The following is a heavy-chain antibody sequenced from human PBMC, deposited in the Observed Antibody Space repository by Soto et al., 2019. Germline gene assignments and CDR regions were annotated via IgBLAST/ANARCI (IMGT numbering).Heavy chain of an antibody. CDR2: IYSGGST. CDR1: GFTVSSNY. V-gene: IGHV3-66*01. J-gene: IGHJ5*02. Sequence: GGSLRLSCAASGFTVSSNYMSWVRQAPGKGLEWVSVIYSGGSTYYADSVKGRFTISRDNSKNTLYLQMNSLRAEDTAVYYCARENYFDISGLKGNWFDPWGQGTLVTVSS. D-gene: IGHD3-22*01. CDR3: ARENYFDISGLKGNWFDP.